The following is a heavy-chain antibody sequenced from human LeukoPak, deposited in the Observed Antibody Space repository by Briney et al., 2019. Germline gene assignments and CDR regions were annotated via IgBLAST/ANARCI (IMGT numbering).Heavy chain of an antibody. CDR1: GFPFSDYW. J-gene: IGHJ4*02. CDR2: IKQDGSEK. Sequence: GGSLRLSCAASGFPFSDYWMDWVRQAPGKGMEWVANIKQDGSEKYYADSVKGRFTISRDNSKNTLYLQMGSLRAEDMAVYYCARDRLAYCGGDCSCDYWGQGTLVTVSS. CDR3: ARDRLAYCGGDCSCDY. D-gene: IGHD2-21*02. V-gene: IGHV3-7*01.